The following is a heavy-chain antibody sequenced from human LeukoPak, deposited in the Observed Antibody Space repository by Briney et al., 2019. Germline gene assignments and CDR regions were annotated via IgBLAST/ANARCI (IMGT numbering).Heavy chain of an antibody. CDR3: AKDLYGSGWYNYFDP. D-gene: IGHD6-19*01. J-gene: IGHJ5*02. V-gene: IGHV3-30*18. Sequence: GGSLRLSCAGSGFTFSSYWMHWVRQAPGMGLEWVAMISYAGSNTQYADSVKGRFTISRDTSKNTLYLQMNSLRPEDTAVYYCAKDLYGSGWYNYFDPWGQGTLVTVSS. CDR1: GFTFSSYW. CDR2: ISYAGSNT.